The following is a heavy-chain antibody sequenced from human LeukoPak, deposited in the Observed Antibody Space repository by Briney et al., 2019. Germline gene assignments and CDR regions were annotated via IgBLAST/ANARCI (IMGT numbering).Heavy chain of an antibody. CDR1: GGSISSYY. V-gene: IGHV4-4*07. J-gene: IGHJ3*02. CDR3: ASTGRVVPAATWPFGI. CDR2: IYTSGST. Sequence: PSETLSLTCTVSGGSISSYYWSWIRQPAGKGLEWIGRIYTSGSTNYNPSLKSRVTMSVDTSKNQFSLKLSSVTAADTAVYYCASTGRVVPAATWPFGIWGQGTMVTVSS. D-gene: IGHD2-2*01.